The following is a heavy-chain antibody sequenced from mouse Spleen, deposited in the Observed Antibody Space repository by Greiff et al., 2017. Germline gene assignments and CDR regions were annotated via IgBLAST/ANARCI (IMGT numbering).Heavy chain of an antibody. J-gene: IGHJ2*01. V-gene: IGHV5-6-4*01. CDR2: ISSGGSYT. CDR3: TRAGLRRVYYFDY. CDR1: GFTFSSYT. Sequence: EVKLMESGGGLVKPGGSLKLSCAASGFTFSSYTMSWVRQTPEKRLEWVATISSGGSYTYYPDSVKGRFTISRDNAKNTLYLQMSSLKSEDTAMYYCTRAGLRRVYYFDYWGQGTTLTVSS. D-gene: IGHD2-4*01.